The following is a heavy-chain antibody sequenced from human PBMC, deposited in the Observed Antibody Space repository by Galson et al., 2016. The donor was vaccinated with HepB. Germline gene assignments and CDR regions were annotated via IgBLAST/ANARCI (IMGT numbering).Heavy chain of an antibody. D-gene: IGHD2-15*01. CDR2: IYHSGST. CDR3: VGWRQRRDAFDL. CDR1: GASISSSNW. J-gene: IGHJ3*01. V-gene: IGHV4-4*02. Sequence: SETLSLTCGVSGASISSSNWWDWVRQPPGKGLEWIGEIYHSGSTSYNPPLKSRVTMSVDKSKNQFSLKLTSVTAAETAVYFCVGWRQRRDAFDLWGQGTLVAVSS.